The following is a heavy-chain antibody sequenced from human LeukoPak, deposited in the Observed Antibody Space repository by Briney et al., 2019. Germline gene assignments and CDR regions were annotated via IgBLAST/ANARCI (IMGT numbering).Heavy chain of an antibody. CDR2: VYPSNSET. Sequence: GESLKLSCKGSGYRFTDYWIAWVRQMPGKGLEWMGIVYPSNSETRYSPSFQGQVTISADKSITTTYLQWSSLKASDTAMYYCAAGTYSSSSYAFDIWGQGTMVSVSS. V-gene: IGHV5-51*01. CDR3: AAGTYSSSSYAFDI. D-gene: IGHD6-6*01. CDR1: GYRFTDYW. J-gene: IGHJ3*02.